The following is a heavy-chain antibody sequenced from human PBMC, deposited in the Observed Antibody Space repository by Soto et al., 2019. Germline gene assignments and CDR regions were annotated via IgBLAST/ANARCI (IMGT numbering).Heavy chain of an antibody. Sequence: PGGSLRLSCAASGFTFTRHGMHWVRQAPGKGPVWVSRITCDGSSISYADSVKGRFTISRDNAKNTLYLQMNSLRAEDTAVYYCARKIIAVIVTIRWFDPWGQGTLVTVSS. CDR2: ITCDGSSI. CDR1: GFTFTRHG. J-gene: IGHJ5*02. V-gene: IGHV3-74*01. CDR3: ARKIIAVIVTIRWFDP. D-gene: IGHD6-19*01.